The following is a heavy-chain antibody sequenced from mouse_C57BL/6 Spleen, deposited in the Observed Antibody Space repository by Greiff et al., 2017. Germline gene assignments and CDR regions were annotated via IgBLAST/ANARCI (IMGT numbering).Heavy chain of an antibody. CDR1: GYTFTDYY. D-gene: IGHD1-1*01. J-gene: IGHJ4*01. CDR3: ARGTTVVGYAMDY. CDR2: INPYNGGT. V-gene: IGHV1-19*01. Sequence: VQLQQSGPVLVKPGASVKMSCKASGYTFTDYYMNWVKQSHGKSLEWIGVINPYNGGTSYNQKFKGKATLTVDKSSSTAYMELNSLTSEDSAVYYCARGTTVVGYAMDYWGQGTSVTVSS.